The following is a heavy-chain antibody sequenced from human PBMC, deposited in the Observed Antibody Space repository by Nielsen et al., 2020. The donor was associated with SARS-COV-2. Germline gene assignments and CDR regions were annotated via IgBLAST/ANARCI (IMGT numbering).Heavy chain of an antibody. D-gene: IGHD2-2*01. Sequence: SETLSLTCTVSGGSMSYYYWSWFRQPPGKGLEWIGYIYYNGNTNYNPSLKSRVTLSMDKSKRQFSLRLTSVSAADTAVYFCARGDLVVVPSPILGLGPFFYYFYLDVWGKGTTVIVSS. CDR2: IYYNGNT. J-gene: IGHJ6*03. V-gene: IGHV4-59*12. CDR3: ARGDLVVVPSPILGLGPFFYYFYLDV. CDR1: GGSMSYYY.